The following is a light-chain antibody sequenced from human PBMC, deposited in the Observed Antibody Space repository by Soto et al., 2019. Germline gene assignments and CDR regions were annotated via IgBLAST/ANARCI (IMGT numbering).Light chain of an antibody. CDR2: KDS. CDR3: QSADSSGSHYV. Sequence: YELTQPPSVSVSPGQTARITCSGDALPKQYAYWYQQKPGQAPVLVIYKDSERPSGIPERFSGSSSGTTVTLTISGVQAEDEADYYCQSADSSGSHYVFGTGTKVTVL. V-gene: IGLV3-25*02. CDR1: ALPKQY. J-gene: IGLJ1*01.